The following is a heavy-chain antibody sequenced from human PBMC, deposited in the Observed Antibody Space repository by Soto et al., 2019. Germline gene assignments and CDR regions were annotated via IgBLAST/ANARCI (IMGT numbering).Heavy chain of an antibody. V-gene: IGHV3-23*01. J-gene: IGHJ4*02. CDR2: ISGTGDSS. Sequence: EVQLLESGGGLEQHGGSLRLSCAASGFTFGSYAMSWVRQAPGKGLEWVSLISGTGDSSEYANSVKGRFTISRDYSKTTVFLQMNSLRAEDTAVYFCAKDNGNYGSGSFSHWGQGTLVTVSS. CDR1: GFTFGSYA. D-gene: IGHD3-10*01. CDR3: AKDNGNYGSGSFSH.